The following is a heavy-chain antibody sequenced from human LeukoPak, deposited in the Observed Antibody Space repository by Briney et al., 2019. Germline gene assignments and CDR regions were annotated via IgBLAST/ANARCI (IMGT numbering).Heavy chain of an antibody. CDR2: IKEDGSEK. D-gene: IGHD3-22*01. V-gene: IGHV3-7*01. CDR3: VGNYYDSSGLDY. J-gene: IGHJ4*02. Sequence: GGSLRLSCAASGLTFSNYWMTWVRQAPGKGLEWVADIKEDGSEKYYVDSVKGRFTISRDNAKKSLYLQMNSLRAEDTAIYYCVGNYYDSSGLDYWGQGTLVTVSS. CDR1: GLTFSNYW.